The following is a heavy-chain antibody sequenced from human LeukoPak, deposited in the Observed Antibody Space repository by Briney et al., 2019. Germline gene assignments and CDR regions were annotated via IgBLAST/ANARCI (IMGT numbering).Heavy chain of an antibody. CDR2: ISPSGDAT. CDR1: GFTLSSYS. V-gene: IGHV3-48*04. Sequence: GGSLRLSCAASGFTLSSYSMNWVRQAPGKGLEWVSYISPSGDATFYADSVKGRFTISRDNAKNSLYLQMNSLRAEDTAVYYCVRDRTTCTEDYWGQGTLVTVSS. CDR3: VRDRTTCTEDY. D-gene: IGHD1-1*01. J-gene: IGHJ4*02.